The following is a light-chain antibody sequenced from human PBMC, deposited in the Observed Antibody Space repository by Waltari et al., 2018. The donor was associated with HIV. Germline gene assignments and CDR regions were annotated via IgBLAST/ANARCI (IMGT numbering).Light chain of an antibody. CDR2: GAA. Sequence: DIVMTQSPAILSVAPGGRVTLSCRASQGVGSNLAWYQQKVGQAPRLLIYGAATRAAEIPVRFSGSGSGTDFTLTIDSLQSEDFATYYCQQYNIRPRGNTFGQGTKLQIK. CDR3: QQYNIRPRGNT. V-gene: IGKV3-15*01. J-gene: IGKJ2*01. CDR1: QGVGSN.